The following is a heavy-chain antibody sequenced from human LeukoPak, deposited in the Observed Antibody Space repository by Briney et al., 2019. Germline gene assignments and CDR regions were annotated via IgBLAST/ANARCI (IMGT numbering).Heavy chain of an antibody. CDR2: ISSNGYST. V-gene: IGHV3-64*01. CDR1: GFTFSSYV. J-gene: IGHJ4*02. Sequence: GGSLRLSCAASGFTFSSYVMNWVRQGPGKGLEFVSGISSNGYSTYYENSVKGRLTISRDNSKNTLYLQMGSLRAEDTAVYYCARDDTYYDFWSGGYYFDYWGQGTLVTVSS. CDR3: ARDDTYYDFWSGGYYFDY. D-gene: IGHD3-3*01.